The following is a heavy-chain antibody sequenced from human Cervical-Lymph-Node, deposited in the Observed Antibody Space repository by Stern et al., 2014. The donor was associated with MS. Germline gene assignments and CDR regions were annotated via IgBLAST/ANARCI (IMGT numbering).Heavy chain of an antibody. CDR3: ARARVGDYARSPHLDS. V-gene: IGHV3-21*01. Sequence: EVQLLEFGGGLVKPGASLRLSWDASGFTFSHYSINWVRQTPGKGLEWISSVSNNTTHIYYAAFVESRFTISRDSSKDAVSLLMVSLRAEDTAVYYCARARVGDYARSPHLDSWGQGTLVTVSS. CDR2: VSNNTTHI. J-gene: IGHJ4*02. CDR1: GFTFSHYS. D-gene: IGHD4-17*01.